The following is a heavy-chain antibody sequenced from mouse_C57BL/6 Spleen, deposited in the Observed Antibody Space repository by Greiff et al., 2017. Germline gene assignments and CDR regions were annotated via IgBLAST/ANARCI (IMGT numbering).Heavy chain of an antibody. CDR1: YTFTDYYM. D-gene: IGHD1-1*01. Sequence: VQLQQSGPELVKPGASVKMSCKASGYTFTDYYMHWVKQKPGKGLEWIGEIYPGSGNTYYNEKFKGKATLTADTSSSSAYMQLSSLTSEDSAVYFCARTYGSSLYYFDYWGQGTTLTVSS. CDR2: YPGSGNTY. J-gene: IGHJ2*01. V-gene: IGHV1-83*01. CDR3: RTYGSSLYYFDY.